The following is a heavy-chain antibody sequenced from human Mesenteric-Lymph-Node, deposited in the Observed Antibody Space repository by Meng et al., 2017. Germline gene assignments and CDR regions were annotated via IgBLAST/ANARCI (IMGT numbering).Heavy chain of an antibody. J-gene: IGHJ3*02. CDR1: GFTFSSYE. Sequence: GESLKISCAASGFTFSSYEMNWVRQAPGKGLEWVSYISSSGSTIYYADSVKGRFTISRDNAKNSLYLQMNSLRAEDTAVYYCARDTYYYDSSGYYNRIGAFDIWGQGTMVTV. CDR2: ISSSGSTI. V-gene: IGHV3-48*03. D-gene: IGHD3-22*01. CDR3: ARDTYYYDSSGYYNRIGAFDI.